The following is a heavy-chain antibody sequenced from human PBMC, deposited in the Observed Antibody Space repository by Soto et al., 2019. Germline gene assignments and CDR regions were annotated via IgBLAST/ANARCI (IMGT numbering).Heavy chain of an antibody. CDR1: GFTVSSNY. J-gene: IGHJ6*02. Sequence: GGSLRLSCAASGFTVSSNYMSWVRQAPGKGLEWVSVIYSGGSTYYADSVKGRFTISRDNSKNTLYLQMNSLRAEDTAVYYCARDKDGSGSFYYYGMGVWGQGTTVTVSS. D-gene: IGHD3-10*01. CDR2: IYSGGST. V-gene: IGHV3-53*01. CDR3: ARDKDGSGSFYYYGMGV.